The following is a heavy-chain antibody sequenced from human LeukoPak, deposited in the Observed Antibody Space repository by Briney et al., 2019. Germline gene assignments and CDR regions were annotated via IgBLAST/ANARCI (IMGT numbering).Heavy chain of an antibody. Sequence: SETLSLTCTVSGGSISSSSYYWGWIRQPPGKGLEWIGSIYYSGSTYYNPSLKSRVTISVDTSKNQFSLKLSSVTAADTAVYYCARQGTGYFDYWGQGTLVTVSS. D-gene: IGHD3-10*01. J-gene: IGHJ4*02. CDR1: GGSISSSSYY. CDR2: IYYSGST. CDR3: ARQGTGYFDY. V-gene: IGHV4-39*07.